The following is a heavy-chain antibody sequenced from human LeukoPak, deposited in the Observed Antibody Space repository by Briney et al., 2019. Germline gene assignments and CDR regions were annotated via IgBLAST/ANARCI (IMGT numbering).Heavy chain of an antibody. CDR3: ARDFFMPYYYGSGSYFPSFDY. CDR2: ISSSGSTI. J-gene: IGHJ4*02. Sequence: GSLRLSCAASGFTVSGNYMTWVRQAPGKGLEWVSYISSSGSTIYYADSVKGRFTISRDNAKNSLYLQMNSLRAEDTAVYYCARDFFMPYYYGSGSYFPSFDYWGQGTLVTVSS. V-gene: IGHV3-11*04. CDR1: GFTVSGNY. D-gene: IGHD3-10*01.